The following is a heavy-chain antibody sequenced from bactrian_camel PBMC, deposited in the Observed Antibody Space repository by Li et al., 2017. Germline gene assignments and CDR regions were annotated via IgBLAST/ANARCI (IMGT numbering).Heavy chain of an antibody. CDR3: AAEEFRCCSGGGYCYGIVVDYGY. Sequence: VQLVESGGGSVQAGGSLRLSCAASGYTYNRNCMAWFRQAPGKEREGVARIATGSGNTYYADSVKGRFTISKDSAEGTLHLQVNDLRPADTAMYYCAAEEFRCCSGGGYCYGIVVDYGYRTQGTQVTVS. D-gene: IGHD2*01. J-gene: IGHJ4*01. V-gene: IGHV3S1*01. CDR1: GYTYNRNC. CDR2: IATGSGNT.